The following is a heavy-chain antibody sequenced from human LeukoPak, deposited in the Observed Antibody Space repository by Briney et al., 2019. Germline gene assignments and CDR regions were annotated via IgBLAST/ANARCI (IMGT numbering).Heavy chain of an antibody. CDR2: IYYSGST. Sequence: SETLSLTCTVSGGSISSYYWSWIRQPPGKGLEWIGYIYYSGSTNYNPSLKSRVTISVDTSKNQFSLKLSSVSAADTAVYYCARLVAVAGTDYYMDVWGKGTTVNVSS. J-gene: IGHJ6*03. CDR1: GGSISSYY. D-gene: IGHD6-19*01. CDR3: ARLVAVAGTDYYMDV. V-gene: IGHV4-59*01.